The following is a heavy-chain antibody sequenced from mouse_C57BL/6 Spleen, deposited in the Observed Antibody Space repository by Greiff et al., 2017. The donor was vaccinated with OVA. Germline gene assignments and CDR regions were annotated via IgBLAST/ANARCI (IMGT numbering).Heavy chain of an antibody. CDR2: IWTGGGT. D-gene: IGHD1-1*01. J-gene: IGHJ1*03. V-gene: IGHV2-9-1*01. CDR1: GFSLTSYA. Sequence: ESGPGLVAPSQSLSITCTVSGFSLTSYAISWVRQPPGKGLEWLGVIWTGGGTNYNSALKSRLSISKDNSKSQVFLKMNSLQTDDTARYYCATHYYGSSYWYFDVWGTGTTVTVSS. CDR3: ATHYYGSSYWYFDV.